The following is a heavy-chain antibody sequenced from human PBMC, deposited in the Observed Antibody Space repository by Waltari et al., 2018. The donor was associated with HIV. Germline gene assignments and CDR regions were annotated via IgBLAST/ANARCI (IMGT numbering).Heavy chain of an antibody. CDR3: AREADSAYYYYGMDV. D-gene: IGHD1-26*01. Sequence: EVQLVESGGGLVQPGGSLRLSCAASGFTVSSNYMCWVRQAPGKGLEWVAVTYSVGSTYSADSVKGRFTISRDNSKNTLYLQMNSLRAEDTAVYYCAREADSAYYYYGMDVWGQGTTVTVSS. J-gene: IGHJ6*02. CDR1: GFTVSSNY. CDR2: TYSVGST. V-gene: IGHV3-66*02.